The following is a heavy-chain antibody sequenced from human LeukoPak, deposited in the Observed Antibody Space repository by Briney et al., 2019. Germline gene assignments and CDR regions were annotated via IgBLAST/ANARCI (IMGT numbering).Heavy chain of an antibody. Sequence: SVKVSCKASGYTFTGYYMHWVRQAPGQGLEWMGWINPNSGGTNYAQKFQGRVTMTRDTSISTAYMELSRLRSDDTAVYYCASGKYYDSSGYLSLGAFDIWGQGTMVTVSS. D-gene: IGHD3-22*01. V-gene: IGHV1-2*02. CDR3: ASGKYYDSSGYLSLGAFDI. CDR1: GYTFTGYY. CDR2: INPNSGGT. J-gene: IGHJ3*02.